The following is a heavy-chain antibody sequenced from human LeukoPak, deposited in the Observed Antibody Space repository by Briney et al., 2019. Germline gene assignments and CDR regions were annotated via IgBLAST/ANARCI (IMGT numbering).Heavy chain of an antibody. D-gene: IGHD4-23*01. CDR1: GGSISSGGYS. V-gene: IGHV4-30-2*01. CDR2: IYHSGST. Sequence: SETLSLTCAVSGGSISSGGYSWSWIRQPPGKGLEWIGYIYHSGSTYYNPSLKSRVTISVDRSKNQFSLKLSSVTAADTAVYYCARGTVITPHYWGQGTLVTVSS. CDR3: ARGTVITPHY. J-gene: IGHJ4*02.